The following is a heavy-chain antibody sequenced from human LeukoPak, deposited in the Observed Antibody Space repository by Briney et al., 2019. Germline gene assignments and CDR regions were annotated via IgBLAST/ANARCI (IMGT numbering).Heavy chain of an antibody. CDR3: ATDCSSTSCFPN. Sequence: ATVKVSCKVSGYTFTDYYMHWVQQAPGKGREWMGLVDPEDGETIYAEKFQGRVTITADTSTDTAYKELSSLRSEDTAVYYCATDCSSTSCFPNWGQGTLVTVSS. J-gene: IGHJ4*02. CDR1: GYTFTDYY. D-gene: IGHD2-2*01. CDR2: VDPEDGET. V-gene: IGHV1-69-2*01.